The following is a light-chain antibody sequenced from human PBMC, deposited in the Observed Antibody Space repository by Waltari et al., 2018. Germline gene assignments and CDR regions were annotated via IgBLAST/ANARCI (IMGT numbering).Light chain of an antibody. Sequence: QSALTQPPSASGSPGQSVTISCTGTSSDIGGYNFVSWYQHHPGRAPKLLIYDVSKPPSGVPDRCSGSKSGNTASLTVSGLQAEDEGDYYCSSYAGSNNILFGGGTKVTVL. CDR1: SSDIGGYNF. CDR2: DVS. V-gene: IGLV2-8*01. J-gene: IGLJ2*01. CDR3: SSYAGSNNIL.